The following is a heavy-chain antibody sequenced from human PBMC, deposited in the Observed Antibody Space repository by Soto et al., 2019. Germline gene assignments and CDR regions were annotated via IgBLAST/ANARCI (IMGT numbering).Heavy chain of an antibody. CDR3: ERDGYVLMTTNRYYYFGMDV. CDR1: GGTVRSGSYY. V-gene: IGHV4-61*01. Sequence: SEKLPLTCSVSGGTVRSGSYYGCWIRQPPGKGLEWIGYVFYTGRANYNASLKSRVSISLDTSNYQFSLKLSSVTAADTAVYYCERDGYVLMTTNRYYYFGMDV. D-gene: IGHD4-4*01. J-gene: IGHJ6*01. CDR2: VFYTGRA.